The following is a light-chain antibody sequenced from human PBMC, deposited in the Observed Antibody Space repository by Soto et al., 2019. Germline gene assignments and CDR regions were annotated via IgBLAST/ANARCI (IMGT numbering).Light chain of an antibody. CDR1: QSVSSSY. CDR3: QQYGSSPRT. J-gene: IGKJ2*01. V-gene: IGKV3-20*01. Sequence: IVLTQSPGTLSLSPGERATLSCRASQSVSSSYLAWYQQKPGQAPRLLIYGASSRATGIPDRFSGSGSGTDFTLTISRLEPEDFAVYYCQQYGSSPRTFGQGTNLDI. CDR2: GAS.